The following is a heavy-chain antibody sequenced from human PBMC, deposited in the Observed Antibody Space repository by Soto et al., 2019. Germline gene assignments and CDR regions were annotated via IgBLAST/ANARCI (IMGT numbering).Heavy chain of an antibody. Sequence: GGSLRLSCAASGFTFSSYAMSWVRQAPVKGLEWVSAISGSGGSTYYADSLKGRFTISRDNSKNTLYLQMNSLRAEDTAVYYCAKDQRDYDFWSGSSDYWGQGTLVTVSS. V-gene: IGHV3-23*01. CDR2: ISGSGGST. CDR3: AKDQRDYDFWSGSSDY. J-gene: IGHJ4*02. D-gene: IGHD3-3*01. CDR1: GFTFSSYA.